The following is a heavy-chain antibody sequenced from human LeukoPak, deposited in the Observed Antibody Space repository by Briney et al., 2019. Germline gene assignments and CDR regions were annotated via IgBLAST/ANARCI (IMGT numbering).Heavy chain of an antibody. J-gene: IGHJ4*02. CDR3: TRGYCSGGSCYYNDY. D-gene: IGHD2-15*01. CDR2: IRSKAYGGTT. Sequence: GGSLRLSCTASGFTFCDYAMSWFRQAPGKGLEWVGFIRSKAYGGTTEYAASVKGRFTISRDDSKSIAYLQMNSLKTEDTAVYYCTRGYCSGGSCYYNDYWGQGTLVTVSS. CDR1: GFTFCDYA. V-gene: IGHV3-49*03.